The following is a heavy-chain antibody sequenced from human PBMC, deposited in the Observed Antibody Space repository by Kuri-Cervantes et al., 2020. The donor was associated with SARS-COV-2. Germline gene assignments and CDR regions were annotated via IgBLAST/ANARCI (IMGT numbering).Heavy chain of an antibody. V-gene: IGHV3-48*02. Sequence: GGSLRLSCAASGFTFSSYGMHWVRQAPGKGLEWVSDISSTSRTIYYADSVKGRFTISRDNAKNSLYLQMNSLRDEDTAVYYCARVPSGDGAWYFDLWGRGTLVTVSS. CDR3: ARVPSGDGAWYFDL. CDR2: ISSTSRTI. J-gene: IGHJ2*01. D-gene: IGHD7-27*01. CDR1: GFTFSSYG.